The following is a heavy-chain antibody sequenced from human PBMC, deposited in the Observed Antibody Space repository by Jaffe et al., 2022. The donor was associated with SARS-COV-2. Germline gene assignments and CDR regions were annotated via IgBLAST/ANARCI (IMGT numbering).Heavy chain of an antibody. CDR2: ISWNSGSI. D-gene: IGHD3-10*01. V-gene: IGHV3-9*01. CDR1: GFTFDDYA. CDR3: AKDRRNRGNRDPPYYYYGMDV. Sequence: EVQLVESGGGLVQPGRSLRLSCAASGFTFDDYAMHWVRQAPGKGLEWVSGISWNSGSIGYADSVKGRFTISRDNAKNSLYLQMNSLRAEDTALYYCAKDRRNRGNRDPPYYYYGMDVWGQGTTVTVSS. J-gene: IGHJ6*02.